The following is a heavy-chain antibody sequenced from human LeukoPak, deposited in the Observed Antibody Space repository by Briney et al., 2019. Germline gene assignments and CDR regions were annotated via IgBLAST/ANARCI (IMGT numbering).Heavy chain of an antibody. CDR3: ARVGYSYGYNDAFDI. J-gene: IGHJ3*02. CDR1: GYSISSGYY. D-gene: IGHD5-18*01. V-gene: IGHV4-38-2*02. CDR2: IYHSGST. Sequence: SETLSLTCTVSGYSISSGYYWGWIRQPPGKGLEWIGSIYHSGSTYYNPSLKSRVTISVDTSKNQFSLKLSSVTAADTAVYYCARVGYSYGYNDAFDIWGQGTMVTVSS.